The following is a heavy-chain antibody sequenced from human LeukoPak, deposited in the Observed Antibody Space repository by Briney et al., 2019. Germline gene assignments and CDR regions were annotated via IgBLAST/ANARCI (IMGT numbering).Heavy chain of an antibody. J-gene: IGHJ3*02. V-gene: IGHV3-74*01. D-gene: IGHD1-26*01. CDR3: ARGLGGSYYAVEAFDI. Sequence: PGGSLRLSCAASGFTFSSYWMHWVRQAPRKGLVWVSRINSDGSSTSYADSVKGRFTISRDNAKNTLYLQMNSLRAADTAVYYCARGLGGSYYAVEAFDIWGQGTMVTVSS. CDR1: GFTFSSYW. CDR2: INSDGSST.